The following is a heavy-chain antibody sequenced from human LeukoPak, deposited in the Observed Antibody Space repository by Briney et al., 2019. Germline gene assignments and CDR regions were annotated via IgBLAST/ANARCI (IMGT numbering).Heavy chain of an antibody. CDR3: ARDYGDYFGY. CDR2: IYYSGST. J-gene: IGHJ4*02. Sequence: SETLSLTCTVSGGSISNYYWSWIRQPPGKGLEWIGYIYYSGSTNYNPSLKSRVIISVDTSKNQFSLKLSSVAAADTVVYYCARDYGDYFGYWGEGTLVTVSS. CDR1: GGSISNYY. D-gene: IGHD4-17*01. V-gene: IGHV4-59*01.